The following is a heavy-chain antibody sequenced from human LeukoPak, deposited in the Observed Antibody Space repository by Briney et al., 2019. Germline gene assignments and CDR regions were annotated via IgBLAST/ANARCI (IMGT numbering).Heavy chain of an antibody. Sequence: SETLSLTCTCSGGSISSHYWSWIRQPPGKGLEWIGYIYYSGSTNYNPSLKSRVTISVDTSKNQFSLKLSSVTAADTAVYYCGAGIAAAAADYWGQGTLVTVSS. J-gene: IGHJ4*02. V-gene: IGHV4-59*11. CDR3: GAGIAAAAADY. D-gene: IGHD6-13*01. CDR1: GGSISSHY. CDR2: IYYSGST.